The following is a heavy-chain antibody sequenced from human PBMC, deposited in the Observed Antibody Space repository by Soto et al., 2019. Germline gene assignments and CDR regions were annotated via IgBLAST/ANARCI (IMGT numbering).Heavy chain of an antibody. CDR3: ARVERGTATTVVDAFDI. J-gene: IGHJ3*02. CDR1: GGFVSSGSYY. D-gene: IGHD1-1*01. Sequence: ETLSLTCAVYGGFVSSGSYYWSWIRQPPGKGLEWIGEMSHSGGTHFNPSLKSRVTISVDTSKNQFSLKMTSVTAADTALYYCARVERGTATTVVDAFDIWGPGTMVTVSS. V-gene: IGHV4-61*01. CDR2: MSHSGGT.